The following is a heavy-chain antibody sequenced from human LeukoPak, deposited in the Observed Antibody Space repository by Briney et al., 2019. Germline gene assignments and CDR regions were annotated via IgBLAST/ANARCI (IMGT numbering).Heavy chain of an antibody. V-gene: IGHV4-59*01. CDR3: ARGHLRGYCSGGSCYGTWGFDY. J-gene: IGHJ4*02. CDR2: IYYSGTT. D-gene: IGHD2-15*01. Sequence: SEALSLTCNVSGGSISGYYWSWIRQPPGRGLQWIGYIYYSGTTNYSPSLKSRVTISVDTSKNQFSLKLNSVTAADTAVYYCARGHLRGYCSGGSCYGTWGFDYWGQGTLVTVSS. CDR1: GGSISGYY.